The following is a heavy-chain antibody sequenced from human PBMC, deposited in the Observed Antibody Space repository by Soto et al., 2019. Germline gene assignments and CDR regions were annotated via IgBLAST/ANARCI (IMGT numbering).Heavy chain of an antibody. CDR3: AKDPNGDYIGAFDD. Sequence: EVQLLESGGGLVQPGGSLRLSCAASGFGFSNYAVTWVRQAQGKGLEWVSSISSSSTVIYYADSVKGRFSISRDNSKNTLYLQMNSLRAEDTAVYYCAKDPNGDYIGAFDDWGQGTLVTVSS. CDR1: GFGFSNYA. D-gene: IGHD4-17*01. J-gene: IGHJ4*02. V-gene: IGHV3-23*01. CDR2: ISSSSTVI.